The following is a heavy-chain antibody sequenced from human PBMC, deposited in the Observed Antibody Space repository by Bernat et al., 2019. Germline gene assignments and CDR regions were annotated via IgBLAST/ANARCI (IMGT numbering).Heavy chain of an antibody. D-gene: IGHD3-10*01. V-gene: IGHV3-30*18. Sequence: QVQLVESGGGVVQPGRSLRLSCAASGFTFSSYGMHWVRQAPGKGLEWVAVISYDGSNKYYADSVKGRFTISRDNSKNTLYLQMNSLRAEDTAVYYCAKDLTGHGSGGYIYEPSWGQGTLVTVSS. J-gene: IGHJ5*02. CDR2: ISYDGSNK. CDR3: AKDLTGHGSGGYIYEPS. CDR1: GFTFSSYG.